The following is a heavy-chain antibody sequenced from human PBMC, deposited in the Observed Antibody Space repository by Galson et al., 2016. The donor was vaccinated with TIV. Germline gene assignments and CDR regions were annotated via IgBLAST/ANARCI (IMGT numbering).Heavy chain of an antibody. J-gene: IGHJ4*02. CDR3: AHRRPLTYYFDF. CDR2: IYWDDEK. V-gene: IGHV2-5*02. D-gene: IGHD2-21*01. CDR1: GLSLSSNGVG. Sequence: ALVKPTQTVTLTCTFSGLSLSSNGVGVGWIRQPPGKALEWLALIYWDDEKRYNPSLESRLSIIKDTSKSKVVLTLTNVDPVDTATYYCAHRRPLTYYFDFWGQGALVTVSS.